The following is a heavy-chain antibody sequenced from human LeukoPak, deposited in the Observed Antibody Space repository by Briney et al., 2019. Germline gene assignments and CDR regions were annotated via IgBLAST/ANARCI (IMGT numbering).Heavy chain of an antibody. V-gene: IGHV3-23*01. CDR2: LSGSGSTT. Sequence: GGSLRLSCAASGFTFSSDGMSWVRQAPGKGLEWVSALSGSGSTTYYEDSVKGRFTISRDNSKNTLFLEMNSLRVEDTAVYYCAKAGYTSSWPLDYWGQGTQVTVSS. CDR1: GFTFSSDG. J-gene: IGHJ4*02. D-gene: IGHD6-13*01. CDR3: AKAGYTSSWPLDY.